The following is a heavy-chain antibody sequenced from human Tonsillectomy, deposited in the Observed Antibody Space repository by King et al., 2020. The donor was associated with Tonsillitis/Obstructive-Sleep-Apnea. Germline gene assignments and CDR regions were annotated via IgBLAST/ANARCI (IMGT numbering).Heavy chain of an antibody. CDR1: GFTFRSHW. CDR2: INQAGSKK. D-gene: IGHD2-21*01. CDR3: ARSISYCAGNCDLAGTCFDY. J-gene: IGHJ4*02. V-gene: IGHV3-7*01. Sequence: GQLVQSGGGLVQPGGSLRLACAASGFTFRSHWMSWVRQAPGKGLEWVANINQAGSKKYYVDSVKGRFTISRDNAKNSLYLQMNSLRVEDTAVYYCARSISYCAGNCDLAGTCFDYWGQGTLFTVSS.